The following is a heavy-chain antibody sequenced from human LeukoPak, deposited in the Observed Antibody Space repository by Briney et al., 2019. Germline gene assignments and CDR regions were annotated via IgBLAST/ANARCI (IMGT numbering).Heavy chain of an antibody. CDR2: IQSSGST. J-gene: IGHJ3*02. Sequence: SETLSLTCTVSGGSISTYYWRWIRQPAGKALEWIGRIQSSGSTNYNASLKSRVTMSADTSENQFSLKLSSVTAADTAVYYCARRRSANWGDVFDIWGQGTMVTVSS. D-gene: IGHD2-2*01. CDR3: ARRRSANWGDVFDI. V-gene: IGHV4-4*07. CDR1: GGSISTYY.